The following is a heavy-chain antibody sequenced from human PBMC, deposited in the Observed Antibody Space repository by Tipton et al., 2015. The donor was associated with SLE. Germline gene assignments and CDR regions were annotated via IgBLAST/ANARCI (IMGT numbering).Heavy chain of an antibody. D-gene: IGHD3-10*01. Sequence: SLRLSCAASGFTFSTYGMHWVRQAPGKGLEWVSFIRFDGNIKQYADSVKGRFTISRDNSKNTLYLQMNSLRAEDTAVYYCARDLVGGLWYLDYWGQGTLVTVSS. CDR1: GFTFSTYG. CDR3: ARDLVGGLWYLDY. J-gene: IGHJ4*02. V-gene: IGHV3-30*02. CDR2: IRFDGNIK.